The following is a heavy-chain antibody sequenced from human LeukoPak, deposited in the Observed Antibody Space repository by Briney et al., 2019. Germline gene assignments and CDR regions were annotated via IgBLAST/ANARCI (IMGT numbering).Heavy chain of an antibody. V-gene: IGHV3-30-3*01. D-gene: IGHD1-26*01. CDR1: GFTFSSYA. CDR3: ARVSSRWELLHYFDY. Sequence: PGRSLRLSCAASGFTFSSYAMHWVRQAPGKGLEWVAVISYDGSNKYYADSAKGRFTISRDNSKNTLYLQMNSLRAEDTAVYYCARVSSRWELLHYFDYWGQGTLVTVSS. CDR2: ISYDGSNK. J-gene: IGHJ4*02.